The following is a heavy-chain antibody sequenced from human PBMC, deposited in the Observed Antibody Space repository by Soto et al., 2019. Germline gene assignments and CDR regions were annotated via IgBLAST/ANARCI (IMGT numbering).Heavy chain of an antibody. CDR1: GFTVSSDY. CDR3: ARAKRGGFDY. V-gene: IGHV3-53*01. J-gene: IGHJ4*02. D-gene: IGHD3-16*01. Sequence: PGGSLRLSCAASGFTVSSDYMSWVRQAPGKGLELVSFSYSGGNTQYTDSVKGRFTTSRDNSKNTLYLQMNNLRPEDTAVYYCARAKRGGFDYWGQGTLVTVSS. CDR2: SYSGGNT.